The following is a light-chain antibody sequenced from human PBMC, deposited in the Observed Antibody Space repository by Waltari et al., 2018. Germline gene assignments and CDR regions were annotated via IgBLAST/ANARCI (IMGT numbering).Light chain of an antibody. J-gene: IGKJ2*01. CDR2: WAS. CDR3: QQYYSAPYT. V-gene: IGKV4-1*01. CDR1: QSVLYTSNYHNY. Sequence: DIVMTQSPDSLSVSLGERATINCKSSQSVLYTSNYHNYLAWYQQKPGQPPKLLLYWASTRESGVPDRFSGGGSGTDFTLSISTLQAEDVAVYYCQQYYSAPYTFGQGTRLEIK.